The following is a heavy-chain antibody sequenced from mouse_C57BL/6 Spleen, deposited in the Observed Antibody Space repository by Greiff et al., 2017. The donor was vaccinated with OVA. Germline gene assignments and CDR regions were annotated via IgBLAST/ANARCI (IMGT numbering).Heavy chain of an antibody. CDR2: IYPGSGNT. J-gene: IGHJ4*01. V-gene: IGHV1-66*01. CDR3: ARSGSNYEMDY. D-gene: IGHD2-5*01. Sequence: VKLMESGPELVKPGASVKISCKASGYSFTSYYIHWVKQRPGQGLEWIGWIYPGSGNTKYNEKFKGKATLTADTSSSTAYMQLSSLTSEDSAVYYCARSGSNYEMDYWGQGTSVTVSS. CDR1: GYSFTSYY.